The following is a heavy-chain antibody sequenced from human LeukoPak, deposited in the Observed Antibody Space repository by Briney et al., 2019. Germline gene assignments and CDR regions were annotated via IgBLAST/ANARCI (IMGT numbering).Heavy chain of an antibody. J-gene: IGHJ4*02. V-gene: IGHV3-21*04. Sequence: PGGSLRLSCAASGFTFSSYSMNWVRQAPGKGLEWVSSISSSSSYIYYADSVKGRFTISRDNAKNSLYLQMNSLRAEDTALYYCAKDINRVGLYYFDYWGQGTLVTVSS. CDR3: AKDINRVGLYYFDY. D-gene: IGHD1-14*01. CDR2: ISSSSSYI. CDR1: GFTFSSYS.